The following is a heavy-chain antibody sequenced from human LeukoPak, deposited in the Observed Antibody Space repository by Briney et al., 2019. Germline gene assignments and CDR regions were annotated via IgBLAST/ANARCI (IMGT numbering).Heavy chain of an antibody. D-gene: IGHD3-10*01. Sequence: PSETLSLTCAVYGGSFSGYYWSWIRQPPGKGLEWIGYIYYSGSTYYNPSLKSRVTISVDTSKNQFSLKLSSVTAADAAVYYCARGGVRFHYMDVWGKGTTVTVSS. V-gene: IGHV4-30-4*08. CDR2: IYYSGST. CDR3: ARGGVRFHYMDV. CDR1: GGSFSGYY. J-gene: IGHJ6*03.